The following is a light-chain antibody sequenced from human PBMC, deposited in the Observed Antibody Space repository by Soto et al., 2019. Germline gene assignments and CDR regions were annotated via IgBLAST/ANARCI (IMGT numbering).Light chain of an antibody. V-gene: IGKV1-5*03. CDR1: QGISTW. CDR2: KAS. Sequence: DIQMTQSPSSVSASVGDRVTITCQASQGISTWLAWYQQKPGKAPNLLIYKASRLETGVPSRFSGSGSGTEFTLTISVLQPDDFATYYCQQYNSYSPLTSGGGTKVDIK. CDR3: QQYNSYSPLT. J-gene: IGKJ4*01.